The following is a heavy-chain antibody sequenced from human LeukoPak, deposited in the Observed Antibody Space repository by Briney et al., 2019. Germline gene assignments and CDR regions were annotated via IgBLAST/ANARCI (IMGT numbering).Heavy chain of an antibody. J-gene: IGHJ4*02. V-gene: IGHV4-59*01. CDR2: VYYKGNT. CDR3: TRDEARVLDY. Sequence: SETLSLTCTVSGGPIRNFYWSWVRQIPGKGLEWIGYVYYKGNTDYNPSLKSRVSISVDMSKSQFSLKLNSVTAADTAVYYCTRDEARVLDYWGQGILVTVSS. CDR1: GGPIRNFY.